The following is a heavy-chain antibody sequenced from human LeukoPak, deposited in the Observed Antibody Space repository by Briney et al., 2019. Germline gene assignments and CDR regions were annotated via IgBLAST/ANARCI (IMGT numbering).Heavy chain of an antibody. J-gene: IGHJ3*02. D-gene: IGHD1-26*01. CDR3: ARDPREKSAFDI. Sequence: SETLSLTCTVSGYSISSGYYWGWIRQPPGKGLEWIGSIYHSGSTYYNPSLKSRVTISVDTSKNQFSLKLSSVTAADTAVYYCARDPREKSAFDIWGQGTMVTVSS. CDR2: IYHSGST. CDR1: GYSISSGYY. V-gene: IGHV4-38-2*02.